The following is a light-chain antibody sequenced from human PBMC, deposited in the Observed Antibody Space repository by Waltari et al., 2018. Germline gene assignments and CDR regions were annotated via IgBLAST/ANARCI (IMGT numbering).Light chain of an antibody. J-gene: IGKJ1*01. CDR3: QQSYSSPWT. V-gene: IGKV1-39*01. CDR2: GAS. CDR1: QSIDSY. Sequence: DIQMTQSPSSLTASVGDRVTITCRTSQSIDSYLNWYQQRPGKAPTVVSYGASTLQSGFPSRFSGSGSGTDFTLTISGLRPEDFATYYCQQSYSSPWTFGQGTKLEIK.